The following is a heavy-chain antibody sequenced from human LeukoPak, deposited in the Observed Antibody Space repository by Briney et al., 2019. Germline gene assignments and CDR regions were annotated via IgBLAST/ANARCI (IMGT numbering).Heavy chain of an antibody. CDR3: ARGSHYDGSGSYKRTPDAFDI. V-gene: IGHV4-30-2*01. D-gene: IGHD3-10*01. J-gene: IGHJ3*02. CDR2: IYHSGST. Sequence: PSETLSLTCAVSGGSISSGGYSWSWIRQPPGKGLEWIGYIYHSGSTYYNPSLKSRVTISVDRSKNQFSLKLSSVTAADTAVYYCARGSHYDGSGSYKRTPDAFDIWGQGTMVTVSS. CDR1: GGSISSGGYS.